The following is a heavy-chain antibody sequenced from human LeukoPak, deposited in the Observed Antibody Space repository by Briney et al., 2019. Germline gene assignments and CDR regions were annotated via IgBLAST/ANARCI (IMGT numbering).Heavy chain of an antibody. CDR2: INHSGST. CDR3: ARGRGPGDV. J-gene: IGHJ6*02. Sequence: PSETLSRTCAVYGGSFSGYYWSWIPQPPGKGLEWIGEINHSGSTNYNPSLKSRVTISVDTSKNQFSLKLSSVTAADTAVYYCARGRGPGDVWGQGTTVTVSS. D-gene: IGHD3-10*01. V-gene: IGHV4-34*01. CDR1: GGSFSGYY.